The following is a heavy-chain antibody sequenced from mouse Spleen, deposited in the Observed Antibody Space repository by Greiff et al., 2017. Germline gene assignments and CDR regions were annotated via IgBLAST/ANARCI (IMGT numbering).Heavy chain of an antibody. CDR3: AKNKNYRYDVDYYAMDY. CDR1: GFSLTSYG. Sequence: VQVVESGPGLVQPSQSLSITCTVSGFSLTSYGVHWVRQSPGKGLEWLGVIWRGGSTDYNAAFMSRLSITKDNSKSQVFFKMNSLQADDTAIYYCAKNKNYRYDVDYYAMDYWGQGTSVTVSS. CDR2: IWRGGST. V-gene: IGHV2-5*01. D-gene: IGHD2-14*01. J-gene: IGHJ4*01.